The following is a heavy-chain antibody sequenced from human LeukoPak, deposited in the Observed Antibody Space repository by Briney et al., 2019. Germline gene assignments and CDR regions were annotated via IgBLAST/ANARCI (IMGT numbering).Heavy chain of an antibody. V-gene: IGHV3-7*03. CDR3: ARDHNYGSDY. Sequence: PGGSLRLSCAASGFTFRSYWMSWVRQAPGKGLEWVANIKEDGSEKYYVDSVKGRFTISRDSAKNSLHLQMNSLRVEDTAVYYCARDHNYGSDYWGQGTLVTVSS. D-gene: IGHD5-18*01. J-gene: IGHJ4*02. CDR2: IKEDGSEK. CDR1: GFTFRSYW.